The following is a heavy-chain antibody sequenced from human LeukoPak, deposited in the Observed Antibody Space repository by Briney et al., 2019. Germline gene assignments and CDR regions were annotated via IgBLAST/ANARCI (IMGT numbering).Heavy chain of an antibody. V-gene: IGHV3-74*01. J-gene: IGHJ4*02. CDR2: INSDGSTT. D-gene: IGHD4/OR15-4a*01. CDR1: GFTFSTYW. CDR3: AKARGATYGTYYFDY. Sequence: PGGSLRLSCAASGFTFSTYWMHWVRQAPGKGLLWVSRINSDGSTTTYADSVKGRFTISRDNSKNTLYLQMNSLRAEDTAVYYCAKARGATYGTYYFDYWGQGTLVTVSS.